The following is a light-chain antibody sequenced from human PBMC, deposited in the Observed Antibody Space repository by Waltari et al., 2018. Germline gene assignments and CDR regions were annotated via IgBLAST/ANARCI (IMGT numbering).Light chain of an antibody. J-gene: IGKJ5*01. CDR2: DAS. Sequence: EIVLTQSPATLSLSPGARATLSCRASQSVRSFLAWYQQKRGQAPRLLIYDASTRATGIPARFSGSGSGTDFTLTISSLEPEDFAVYYCQQCKTWPITFGQGTRLEIK. CDR3: QQCKTWPIT. V-gene: IGKV3-11*01. CDR1: QSVRSF.